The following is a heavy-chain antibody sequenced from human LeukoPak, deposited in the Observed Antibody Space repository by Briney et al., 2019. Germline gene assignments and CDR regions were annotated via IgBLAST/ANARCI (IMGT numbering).Heavy chain of an antibody. V-gene: IGHV4-59*08. CDR3: ARHFVEVFWFVP. CDR2: IYYSGST. D-gene: IGHD2-8*01. Sequence: SETLSLTCTVSGGSISSYYWSWIRQPPGKGLEWIGYIYYSGSTNYNPSLKSRVTISVDTSKNQFPLKLSSVTAADTAVYYCARHFVEVFWFVPWGQGALVTVSS. J-gene: IGHJ5*02. CDR1: GGSISSYY.